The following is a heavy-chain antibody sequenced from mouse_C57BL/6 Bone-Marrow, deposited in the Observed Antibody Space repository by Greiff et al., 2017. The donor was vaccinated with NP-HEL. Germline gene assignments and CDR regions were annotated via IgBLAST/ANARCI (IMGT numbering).Heavy chain of an antibody. CDR1: GFTFSDYY. Sequence: EVHLVESEGGLVQPGSSMKLSCTASGFTFSDYYMAWVRQVPEKGLEWVANINYDGSSTYYLDSLKSRFIISRDNAKNILYLQMSSLKSEDTATYYCARGAYYSNHAGAMDYWGQGTSVTVSS. J-gene: IGHJ4*01. CDR3: ARGAYYSNHAGAMDY. D-gene: IGHD2-5*01. CDR2: INYDGSST. V-gene: IGHV5-16*01.